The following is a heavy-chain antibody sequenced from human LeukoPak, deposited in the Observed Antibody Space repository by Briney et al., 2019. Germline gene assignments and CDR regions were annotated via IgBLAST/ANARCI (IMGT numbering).Heavy chain of an antibody. CDR2: INHSGST. CDR3: ARALRLSGWYPWFDP. D-gene: IGHD6-19*01. V-gene: IGHV4-34*01. Sequence: PSETLSLTCAVYGGSFSGYYWSWIRQPPGKGLEWIGEINHSGSTNYNPSLKSRVTISVDTSKNQFSLKLSSVTAADTAVYYCARALRLSGWYPWFDPWGQGTLVTVSS. CDR1: GGSFSGYY. J-gene: IGHJ5*02.